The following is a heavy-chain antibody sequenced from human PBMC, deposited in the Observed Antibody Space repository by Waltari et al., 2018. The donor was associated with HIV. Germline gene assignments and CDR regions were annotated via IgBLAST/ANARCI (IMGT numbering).Heavy chain of an antibody. CDR2: IYYSGST. D-gene: IGHD3-3*01. CDR3: ARHALRVRAAVWNFDL. Sequence: HLQLQESGPGLVKPSETLSLTCTVSGGSISNGNYFCGWIRQTKGKGLEWIGRIYYSGSTCCNTDLKCRVAISVDTSKNQFSLKLSTVTTAGTAVIYWARHALRVRAAVWNFDLCRRGTLVTVSS. V-gene: IGHV4-39*01. J-gene: IGHJ2*01. CDR1: GGSISNGNYF.